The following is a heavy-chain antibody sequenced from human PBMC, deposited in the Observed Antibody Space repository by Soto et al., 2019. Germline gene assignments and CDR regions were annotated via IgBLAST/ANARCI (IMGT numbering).Heavy chain of an antibody. CDR1: GYTFTSYG. CDR3: ASFRSAYLYTAADYYFDY. D-gene: IGHD5-18*01. Sequence: ASVKVSCKASGYTFTSYGISWVRQAPGQGLEWMGWISAYNGNTNYAQKLQGRVTMTTDTSTSTAYMELRSLRSDDTAVYYCASFRSAYLYTAADYYFDYWGQGTLVTVSS. J-gene: IGHJ4*02. CDR2: ISAYNGNT. V-gene: IGHV1-18*04.